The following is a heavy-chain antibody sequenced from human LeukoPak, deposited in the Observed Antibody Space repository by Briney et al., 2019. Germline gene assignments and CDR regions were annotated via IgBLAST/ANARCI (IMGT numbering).Heavy chain of an antibody. CDR3: GKDEGDHLGGRSHYTARTYDVFDI. CDR2: ISYDGRHK. Sequence: GGSLRLSCAASGFTFSSYAMHWVRQAPGKRLEWEAVISYDGRHKYYADSVKGRFTISRDNSKNTLYLQMNSLRAEDTAVYYCGKDEGDHLGGRSHYTARTYDVFDIWGQGTMVTVSS. J-gene: IGHJ3*02. CDR1: GFTFSSYA. V-gene: IGHV3-30*04. D-gene: IGHD3-16*02.